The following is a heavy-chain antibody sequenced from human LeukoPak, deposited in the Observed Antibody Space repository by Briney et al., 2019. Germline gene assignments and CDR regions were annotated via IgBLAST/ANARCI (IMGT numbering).Heavy chain of an antibody. V-gene: IGHV4-34*12. CDR3: ATNPGGYCSSGDCYGEAP. D-gene: IGHD2-15*01. Sequence: PSETLSLTCAVSGESFSGYYWSWFRQPPRERLQWSGEIIHSGSTNYNPSLKSRVTITVDTSKNQFSLKLSSVTAADTAVYYCATNPGGYCSSGDCYGEAPWGQGTLVTVSS. CDR1: GESFSGYY. CDR2: IIHSGST. J-gene: IGHJ5*02.